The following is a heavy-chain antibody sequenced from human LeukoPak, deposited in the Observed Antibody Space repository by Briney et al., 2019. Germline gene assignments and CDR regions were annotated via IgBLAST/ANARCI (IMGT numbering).Heavy chain of an antibody. Sequence: GGSLRLSCAASGFTFSNYARSWVRQAPGKGLEWVSGISGSGGSTYYADSVKGRFTISRDNSRNTLYLQMNSLRAEDTAGYYCAKGRWGSETFHTWDYWGQGTLVTVSS. J-gene: IGHJ4*02. V-gene: IGHV3-23*01. CDR2: ISGSGGST. CDR1: GFTFSNYA. CDR3: AKGRWGSETFHTWDY. D-gene: IGHD3-16*01.